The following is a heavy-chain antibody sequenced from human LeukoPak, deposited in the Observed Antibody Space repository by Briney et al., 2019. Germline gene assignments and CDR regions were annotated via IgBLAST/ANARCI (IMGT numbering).Heavy chain of an antibody. CDR2: IYYSGST. CDR3: ARRGDYVNYYYYYMDV. D-gene: IGHD4-17*01. V-gene: IGHV4-39*01. CDR1: GGSISSSSYY. J-gene: IGHJ6*03. Sequence: SETLSLTCTVSGGSISSSSYYWGWIRQPPGKGLEWIGSIYYSGSTYYNPSLKSRVTISVDTSKNQFSLKLSSVTAAATAVYYCARRGDYVNYYYYYMDVWGKGTTVTVSS.